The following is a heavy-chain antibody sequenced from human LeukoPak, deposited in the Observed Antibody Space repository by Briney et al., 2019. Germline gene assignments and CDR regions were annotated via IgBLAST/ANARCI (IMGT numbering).Heavy chain of an antibody. CDR1: GYTFTGYY. Sequence: GASVKVSCKASGYTFTGYYMHWVRQAPGQGLEWMGRIIPIFGTANYAQKFQGRVTITADKSTSTAYMELSSLRSEDTAVYYCARDQDIVVVPAAGFDPWGQGTLVTVSS. D-gene: IGHD2-2*01. CDR2: IIPIFGTA. V-gene: IGHV1-69*06. J-gene: IGHJ5*02. CDR3: ARDQDIVVVPAAGFDP.